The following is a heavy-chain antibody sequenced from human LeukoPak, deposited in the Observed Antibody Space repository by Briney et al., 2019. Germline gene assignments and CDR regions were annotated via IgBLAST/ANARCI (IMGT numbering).Heavy chain of an antibody. J-gene: IGHJ5*02. CDR2: IYSSGST. CDR1: GGSISSYY. D-gene: IGHD3-10*01. V-gene: IGHV4-59*01. CDR3: ARDRHGSGSAHSFDP. Sequence: SETLSLTCAVSGGSISSYYWSWIRQPPGKGLQWIGYIYSSGSTNYNPSLKSRVTISVDTSKNQFSLKLSFVTAADTAVYYCARDRHGSGSAHSFDPWGQGTLVTVSS.